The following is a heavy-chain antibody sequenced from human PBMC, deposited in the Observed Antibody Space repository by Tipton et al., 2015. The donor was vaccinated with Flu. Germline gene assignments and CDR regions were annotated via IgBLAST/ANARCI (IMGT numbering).Heavy chain of an antibody. Sequence: TLSLTCNVSGGSLSGYYWSWIRQPAGKGLEWIGRIYTSGNTNYSPSLKSRVTMSVDTSKNQFSLKLSSMTAADTAVYYCARGSYGELLYFDYWGQGTLGIVSS. J-gene: IGHJ4*02. CDR3: ARGSYGELLYFDY. V-gene: IGHV4-4*07. CDR1: GGSLSGYY. D-gene: IGHD1-26*01. CDR2: IYTSGNT.